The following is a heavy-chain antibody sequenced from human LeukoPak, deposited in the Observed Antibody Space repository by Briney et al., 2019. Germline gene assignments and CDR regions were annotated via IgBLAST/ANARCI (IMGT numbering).Heavy chain of an antibody. D-gene: IGHD5-24*01. CDR2: LSAYNGDT. Sequence: ASVKVSCKASGYTFTSYGISWVRQAPGQGLEWMGWLSAYNGDTHYAQKVQGRVTMTTDTSTSTVYMELSSLRSEDTAIYYCARIRDGYNDAYDIWGQGTVVTVPS. CDR3: ARIRDGYNDAYDI. V-gene: IGHV1-18*01. J-gene: IGHJ3*02. CDR1: GYTFTSYG.